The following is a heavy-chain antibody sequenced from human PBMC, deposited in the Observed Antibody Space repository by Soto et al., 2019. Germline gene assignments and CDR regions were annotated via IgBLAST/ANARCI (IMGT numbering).Heavy chain of an antibody. Sequence: ASVKVSCKASGYTFTNYDINWVRQATGQGLEWMGWMNPNSGNTGYAQKFQGRVTMTRNTSINTAYMELGSLTSEDMALYYCTRGFFRPPSTPNFDYWGLGTLVTVSS. CDR1: GYTFTNYD. D-gene: IGHD3-3*01. CDR3: TRGFFRPPSTPNFDY. J-gene: IGHJ4*02. V-gene: IGHV1-8*02. CDR2: MNPNSGNT.